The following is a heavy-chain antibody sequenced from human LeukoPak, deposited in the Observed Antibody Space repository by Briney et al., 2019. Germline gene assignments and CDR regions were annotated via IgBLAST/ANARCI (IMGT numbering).Heavy chain of an antibody. Sequence: GGSLRLSCAASGFTFSSYEMNWVRQAPGKGLEWVSYISSSGSTIYYADSVKGRSTISRDNAKNSLYLQMNSLRAEDTALYYCAKDRVAAAGTGLCYFDYWGQGTLVTVSS. CDR3: AKDRVAAAGTGLCYFDY. V-gene: IGHV3-48*03. D-gene: IGHD6-13*01. CDR2: ISSSGSTI. CDR1: GFTFSSYE. J-gene: IGHJ4*02.